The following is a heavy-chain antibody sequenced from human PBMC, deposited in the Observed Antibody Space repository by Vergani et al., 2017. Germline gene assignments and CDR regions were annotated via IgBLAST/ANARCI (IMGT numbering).Heavy chain of an antibody. CDR3: ARERIGQYSWIHYYYYMDV. V-gene: IGHV3-33*01. CDR2: IWYDGSNK. CDR1: GFTFSAYG. D-gene: IGHD1-1*01. Sequence: QVQLVESGGGVVQPGRSLRLSCAASGFTFSAYGMYWVRQAPGKGLEWVAVIWYDGSNKYYADSVKGRFTISRDNSKNTLYLQMNSLRTEDTAVYYCARERIGQYSWIHYYYYMDVWGKGTTVTVSS. J-gene: IGHJ6*03.